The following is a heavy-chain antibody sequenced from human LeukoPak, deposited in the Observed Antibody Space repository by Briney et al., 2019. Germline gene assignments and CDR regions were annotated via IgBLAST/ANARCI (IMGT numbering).Heavy chain of an antibody. CDR2: ISWNSGSI. D-gene: IGHD6-13*01. CDR3: AKDIGSSGLDY. V-gene: IGHV3-9*01. J-gene: IGHJ4*02. CDR1: GFTFDDYA. Sequence: SLRLSCAASGFTFDDYAMHWVRQAPGKGLEWVSGISWNSGSIGYADSVKGRFTISRDNAKNSLYLQMNSLRAEDTALYYCAKDIGSSGLDYWGQGTLVTVSS.